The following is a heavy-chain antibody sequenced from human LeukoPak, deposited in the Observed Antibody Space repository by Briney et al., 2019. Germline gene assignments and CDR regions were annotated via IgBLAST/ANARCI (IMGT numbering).Heavy chain of an antibody. CDR2: INSDGSST. Sequence: PGGSLRLSCAASGFTFSRYWMHWVRQAPGKGLLWVSRINSDGSSTYYADSVKGRFTTFSDNAKNALHLQMNSLTAEDTAVYYCVFDLFSSFAFDIWGQGTMVTVSS. V-gene: IGHV3-74*01. CDR3: VFDLFSSFAFDI. D-gene: IGHD3-9*01. J-gene: IGHJ3*02. CDR1: GFTFSRYW.